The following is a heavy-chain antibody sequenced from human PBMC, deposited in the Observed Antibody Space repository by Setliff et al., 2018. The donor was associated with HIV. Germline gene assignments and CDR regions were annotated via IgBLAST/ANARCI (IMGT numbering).Heavy chain of an antibody. CDR2: IDPSDSYT. J-gene: IGHJ3*02. V-gene: IGHV5-10-1*01. Sequence: AGESLKISCKGSGYSFTSYWISWVRQMPGKGLEWMGRIDPSDSYTNYSPSFQGHVTISADKSISTAYLQWSSLKASDTAMYYCARRGRYYDSSGLKNAFDIWGQGTMVTVSS. CDR3: ARRGRYYDSSGLKNAFDI. D-gene: IGHD3-22*01. CDR1: GYSFTSYW.